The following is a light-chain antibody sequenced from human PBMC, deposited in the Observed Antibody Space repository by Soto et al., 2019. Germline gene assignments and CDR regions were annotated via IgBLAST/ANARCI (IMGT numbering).Light chain of an antibody. Sequence: QSVLTQPPSASGTPGQRVTISCSGSSSNIGSNYIYWYQQIPGTAPTIVIYTNNQRPSGVPDRFSGSKSGTSASLAISGRRSEEAAVYCGAAWDDRLGGPVFGGGTKLTVL. V-gene: IGLV1-47*02. CDR2: TNN. CDR3: AAWDDRLGGPV. CDR1: SSNIGSNY. J-gene: IGLJ2*01.